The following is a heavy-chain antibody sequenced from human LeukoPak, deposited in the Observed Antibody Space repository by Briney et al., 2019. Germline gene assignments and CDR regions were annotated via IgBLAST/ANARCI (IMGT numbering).Heavy chain of an antibody. CDR2: IWYDGSNK. V-gene: IGHV3-33*06. D-gene: IGHD1-26*01. J-gene: IGHJ4*02. Sequence: SGGSLRLSYATSGFTFNSFGMHWVRQAPGKGLEWVAVIWYDGSNKYYADSVKGRFTISRDNSKNTLYLEMNSLRAEDTAVYYCAKDRMTSGTYFQFDYWGQGTLVTVSP. CDR1: GFTFNSFG. CDR3: AKDRMTSGTYFQFDY.